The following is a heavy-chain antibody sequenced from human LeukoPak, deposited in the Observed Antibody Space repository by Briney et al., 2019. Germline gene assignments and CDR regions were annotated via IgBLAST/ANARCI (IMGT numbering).Heavy chain of an antibody. Sequence: SETLSLTCAVYGGSFSGYYWSWIRQPPGKGLEWIGEINHSGSTNYNPSLKSRVTISVDTSKNQFSLKLSSVTAADTAVYYCARVRGDSSIDYYYYYYMDVWGKGTTVTVSS. CDR3: ARVRGDSSIDYYYYYYMDV. CDR1: GGSFSGYY. CDR2: INHSGST. J-gene: IGHJ6*03. D-gene: IGHD6-13*01. V-gene: IGHV4-34*01.